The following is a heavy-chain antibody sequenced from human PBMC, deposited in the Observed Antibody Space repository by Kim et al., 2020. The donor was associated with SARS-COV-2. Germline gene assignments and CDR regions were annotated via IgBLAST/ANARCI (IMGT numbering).Heavy chain of an antibody. D-gene: IGHD4-4*01. CDR2: ISWNSGSI. V-gene: IGHV3-9*01. J-gene: IGHJ3*02. CDR1: GFTFDDYA. CDR3: ASNYVNAFDI. Sequence: GGSLRLSCAASGFTFDDYAMHWVRQAPGKGLEWVSGISWNSGSIGYADSVKGRFTISRDNAKNSLYLQMNSLRAEDTALYYCASNYVNAFDIWGQGTMVTVSS.